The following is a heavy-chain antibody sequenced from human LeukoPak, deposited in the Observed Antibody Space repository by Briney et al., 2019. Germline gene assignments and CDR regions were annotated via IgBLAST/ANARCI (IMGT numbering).Heavy chain of an antibody. V-gene: IGHV1-18*01. J-gene: IGHJ4*02. CDR3: ARARGPYSWWLATNFDY. CDR1: GYTFTSYG. CDR2: ISAYNGNT. D-gene: IGHD6-19*01. Sequence: ASVKVSCRASGYTFTSYGISWVRQAPGQGLEWMGWISAYNGNTNYAQKLQGRVTMTTDTSTSTAYMELRSLGSDDTAVYYCARARGPYSWWLATNFDYWGQETLVTVSS.